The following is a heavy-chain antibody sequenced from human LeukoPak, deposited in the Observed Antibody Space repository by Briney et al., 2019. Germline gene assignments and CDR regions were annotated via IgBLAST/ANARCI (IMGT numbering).Heavy chain of an antibody. CDR1: GDSISSSSYY. J-gene: IGHJ4*02. Sequence: SQTLSLTCTVSGDSISSSSYYWGWIRQPPGKGLEWVGSTHYSGSTYYSPSLKSRATISVDTSKNQFSLKLSSVTASDTAVYYCARHDGYTNFDYWGQGTLVTVSS. D-gene: IGHD5-24*01. CDR3: ARHDGYTNFDY. V-gene: IGHV4-39*01. CDR2: THYSGST.